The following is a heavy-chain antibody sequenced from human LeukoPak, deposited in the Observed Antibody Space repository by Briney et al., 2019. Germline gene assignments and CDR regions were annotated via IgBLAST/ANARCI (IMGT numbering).Heavy chain of an antibody. V-gene: IGHV3-21*01. CDR1: GFTFSNYW. D-gene: IGHD6-19*01. J-gene: IGHJ4*02. Sequence: GGSLRLSCAASGFTFSNYWMTWVRQAPGKGLEWVSSISSSSSYIYYADSVKGRFTISRDNAKNSLYLQMNSLRAEDTAVYYCARALLPYSSGWYVPATPFDYWGQGTLVTVSS. CDR3: ARALLPYSSGWYVPATPFDY. CDR2: ISSSSSYI.